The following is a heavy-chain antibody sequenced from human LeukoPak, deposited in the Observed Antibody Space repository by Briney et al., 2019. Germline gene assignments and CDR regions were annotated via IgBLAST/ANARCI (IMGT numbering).Heavy chain of an antibody. CDR1: GYTFTNYD. Sequence: ASVKVSCKASGYTFTNYDINWVRQATGQGLEWMGWMNPNSGNTGYAQKFQGRVTMTRNTSISTAYMELSSLRSEDTAVYYCARLGSSGYYYVFDYWGQGTLVTVSS. CDR2: MNPNSGNT. CDR3: ARLGSSGYYYVFDY. J-gene: IGHJ4*02. D-gene: IGHD3-22*01. V-gene: IGHV1-8*01.